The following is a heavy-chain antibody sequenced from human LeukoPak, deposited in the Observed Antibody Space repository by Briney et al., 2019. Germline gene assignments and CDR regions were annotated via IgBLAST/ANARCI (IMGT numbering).Heavy chain of an antibody. D-gene: IGHD3-22*01. CDR2: IYTSGST. CDR1: GGSISSGTYY. Sequence: SETLSLTCTVSGGSISSGTYYWSWIRQPAGKGLEWIGRIYTSGSTNYNPSLKSRVTISVDTSKNQFSLKLSSVTAADTAVYYCARRGGYRYPYWGQGTLVTVSS. CDR3: ARRGGYRYPY. J-gene: IGHJ4*02. V-gene: IGHV4-61*02.